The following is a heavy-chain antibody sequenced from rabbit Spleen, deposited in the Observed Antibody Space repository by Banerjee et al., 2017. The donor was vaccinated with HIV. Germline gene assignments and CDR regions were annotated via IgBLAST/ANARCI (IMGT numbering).Heavy chain of an antibody. D-gene: IGHD1-1*01. V-gene: IGHV1S40*01. Sequence: QQLVESGGDLVKPGASLTLTCTASGVSFSFSNYMCWVRQAPGKGLEWIGCVDVGSSGFTYFANWAKGRFTISKTASTTVTLKMTSLTAADTATYFCARDTATSFSSYGMDLWGQGTLVTV. J-gene: IGHJ6*01. CDR2: VDVGSSGFT. CDR3: ARDTATSFSSYGMDL. CDR1: GVSFSFSNY.